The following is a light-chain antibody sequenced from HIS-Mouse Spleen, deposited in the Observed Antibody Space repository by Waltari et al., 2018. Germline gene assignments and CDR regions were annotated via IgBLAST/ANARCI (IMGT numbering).Light chain of an antibody. CDR2: SNN. V-gene: IGLV1-44*01. J-gene: IGLJ2*01. CDR3: AAWDDSLNGSVV. Sequence: QSVLTQPPSASGTPGQRVTISCSGSSSNIGSNTVNWYQQLPGTDPKLLIYSNNQRPSGVPDRFSGSKSGTSASLAISGLQSEDEADYYCAAWDDSLNGSVVFGGGTKLTVL. CDR1: SSNIGSNT.